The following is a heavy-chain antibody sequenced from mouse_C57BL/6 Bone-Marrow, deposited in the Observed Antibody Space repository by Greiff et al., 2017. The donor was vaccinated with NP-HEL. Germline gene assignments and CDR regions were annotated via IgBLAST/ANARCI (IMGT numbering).Heavy chain of an antibody. CDR2: IYPGSGST. D-gene: IGHD1-1*01. J-gene: IGHJ2*01. CDR3: ASQGVATDY. Sequence: VQLQESGAELVKPGASVKMSCKASGYTFTSYWITWVKQRPGQGLEWIGDIYPGSGSTNYNEKFKSKATLTVDTSSSTAYMQLSSLTSEDSAVYYCASQGVATDYWGQGTTLTVSS. CDR1: GYTFTSYW. V-gene: IGHV1-55*01.